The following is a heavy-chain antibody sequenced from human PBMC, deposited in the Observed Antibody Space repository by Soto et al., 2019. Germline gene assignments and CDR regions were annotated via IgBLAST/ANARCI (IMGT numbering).Heavy chain of an antibody. CDR3: ARGAGPYYYYGLDV. CDR1: GFTFSSYA. V-gene: IGHV3-30-3*01. J-gene: IGHJ6*02. D-gene: IGHD6-19*01. Sequence: QVQLVESGGGVVQPGRSLRLSCAASGFTFSSYAVHWVRQAPGKGLEWVAVISYDGSNKYYADSVKGRFTISRDNSNNTLYLQMNSLRTDEDTAVYYCARGAGPYYYYGLDVCGQGTTVTVSS. CDR2: ISYDGSNK.